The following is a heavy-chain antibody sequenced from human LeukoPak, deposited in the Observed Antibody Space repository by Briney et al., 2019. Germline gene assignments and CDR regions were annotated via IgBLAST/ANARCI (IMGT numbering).Heavy chain of an antibody. D-gene: IGHD1-26*01. J-gene: IGHJ3*01. CDR1: GFTFSSYW. V-gene: IGHV3-7*01. Sequence: PGGSLRLSCAASGFTFSSYWMSWVRQAPGKGLEWVANIKQDGSEKYYVDSVKGRFTISRDNSKNTLYLQMNSLRAEDTAVYYCAKDAGATKRNGAFDVWGQGTMVTVSS. CDR2: IKQDGSEK. CDR3: AKDAGATKRNGAFDV.